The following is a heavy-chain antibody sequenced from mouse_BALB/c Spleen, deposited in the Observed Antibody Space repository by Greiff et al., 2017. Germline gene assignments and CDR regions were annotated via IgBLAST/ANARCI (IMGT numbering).Heavy chain of an antibody. CDR1: GYTFTDYE. Sequence: VKLMESGAELVRPGASVTLSCKASGYTFTDYEMHWVKQTPVHGLEWIGAIDPETGGTAYNQKFKGKATLTADKSSSTAYMELRSLTSEDSAVYYCTSKGDFDYWGQGTTLTVSS. J-gene: IGHJ2*01. V-gene: IGHV1-15*01. CDR2: IDPETGGT. CDR3: TSKGDFDY. D-gene: IGHD1-3*01.